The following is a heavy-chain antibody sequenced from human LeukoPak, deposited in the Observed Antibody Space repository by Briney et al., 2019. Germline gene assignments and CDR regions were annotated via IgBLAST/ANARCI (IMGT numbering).Heavy chain of an antibody. Sequence: PGGSLRLSCGASGFTFSSYAMSWVRQAPGKGLEWVSAISGSGGSTYYADSVKGRFTISRDNSKNTLYLQMNSLRAEDTAVYYCATKDGDIVVVPAAIMGRGYSYGYEDYWGQGTLVTVSS. V-gene: IGHV3-23*01. CDR1: GFTFSSYA. D-gene: IGHD2-2*02. J-gene: IGHJ4*02. CDR3: ATKDGDIVVVPAAIMGRGYSYGYEDY. CDR2: ISGSGGST.